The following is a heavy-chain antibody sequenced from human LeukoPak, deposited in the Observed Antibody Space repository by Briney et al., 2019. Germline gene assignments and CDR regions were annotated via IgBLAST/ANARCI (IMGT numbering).Heavy chain of an antibody. Sequence: PSETLSLTCTVSGGSLRSNDYYWGFIRQPPGKGLEWIGSISYSGATYHNPSLKSRVTMSVDTSKNQFSLKLSSVTAADTAVYYCARMYIAAAGTSLSYYFDYWGQGTLVTVSS. J-gene: IGHJ4*02. CDR1: GGSLRSNDYY. D-gene: IGHD6-13*01. V-gene: IGHV4-39*07. CDR2: ISYSGAT. CDR3: ARMYIAAAGTSLSYYFDY.